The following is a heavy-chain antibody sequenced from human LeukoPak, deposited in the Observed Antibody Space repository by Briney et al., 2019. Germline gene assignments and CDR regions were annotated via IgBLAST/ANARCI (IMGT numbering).Heavy chain of an antibody. CDR1: GFTFSSYG. Sequence: GGSLRLSCAASGFTFSSYGMHWVRQAPGKGLEWVAVIWYDGSNKYYADSVKGRFTISRDNSKNTLYLQMNSLRAEDTAVYYCARELRFLEWRYSDYWGQGTLVTVSS. D-gene: IGHD3-3*01. J-gene: IGHJ4*02. V-gene: IGHV3-33*01. CDR2: IWYDGSNK. CDR3: ARELRFLEWRYSDY.